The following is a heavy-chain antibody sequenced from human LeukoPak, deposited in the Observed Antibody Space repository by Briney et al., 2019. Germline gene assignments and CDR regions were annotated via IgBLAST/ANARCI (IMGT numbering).Heavy chain of an antibody. J-gene: IGHJ5*02. Sequence: ASVKVSCKASGYTFTGYYMHWVRQAPGQGLEWMGWINPNSGGTNYAQKFQGRVTMTRDTSISTAYMELSRLRSDDTAVYYCAREIPAATNWFDPWGQGTLVTVSA. CDR2: INPNSGGT. CDR3: AREIPAATNWFDP. CDR1: GYTFTGYY. D-gene: IGHD2-2*01. V-gene: IGHV1-2*02.